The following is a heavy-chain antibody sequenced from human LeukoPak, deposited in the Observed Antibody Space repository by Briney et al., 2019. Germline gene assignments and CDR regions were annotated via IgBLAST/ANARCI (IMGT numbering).Heavy chain of an antibody. CDR3: TSPRGTSVFYYMDV. CDR2: IRYDGSNK. Sequence: PGGSLRLSCAASGFTFSSYGMHWVRQAPGKGLEWVAFIRYDGSNKYYADSVKGRFTISRDNSKNTLYLQMNSLRAEDTAVYYCTSPRGTSVFYYMDVWGKGTTVTVSS. D-gene: IGHD2-2*01. V-gene: IGHV3-30*02. CDR1: GFTFSSYG. J-gene: IGHJ6*03.